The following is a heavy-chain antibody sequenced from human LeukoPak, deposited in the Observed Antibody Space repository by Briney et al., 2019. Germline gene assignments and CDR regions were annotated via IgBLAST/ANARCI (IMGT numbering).Heavy chain of an antibody. V-gene: IGHV3-48*03. CDR1: GFTFNSYE. CDR2: ISSSDNTI. J-gene: IGHJ4*02. CDR3: ARGPYDY. Sequence: PGGSLRLSCAASGFTFNSYEMSWVRQAPGRGLEWVSYISSSDNTIYYADSVRGRFTISRDNAKNTLYLQMNSLRVEDTAVYFCARGPYDYWGQGTLVTVSS.